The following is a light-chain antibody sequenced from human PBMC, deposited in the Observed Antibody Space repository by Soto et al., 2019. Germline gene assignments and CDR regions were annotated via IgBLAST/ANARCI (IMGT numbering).Light chain of an antibody. CDR1: QSATSR. J-gene: IGKJ4*01. CDR2: GAS. V-gene: IGKV1-5*01. Sequence: DIQMTQSPSTLYASVGDRVTITCRARQSATSRLAWYQQKPGKAPKLLIYGASNLESGVPSRFSGSGSGTEFTLTIRSLQPDDFATSSFQKYNSYSLTFGGGATVEIK. CDR3: QKYNSYSLT.